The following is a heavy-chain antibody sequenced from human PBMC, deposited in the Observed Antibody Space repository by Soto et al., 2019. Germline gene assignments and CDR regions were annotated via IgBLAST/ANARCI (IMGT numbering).Heavy chain of an antibody. CDR2: IIPIFGTA. CDR1: GGTFSSYA. J-gene: IGHJ6*02. Sequence: QVQLVQSGAEVKKPGSSVKVSCKASGGTFSSYAISWVRQAPGQGLEWMGGIIPIFGTANYAQKFQGRVTITADESTSTAYMELSSLRSEDTAVYYCARAGDTEWLRHAYGMDVWGQGTTVTVSS. CDR3: ARAGDTEWLRHAYGMDV. V-gene: IGHV1-69*12. D-gene: IGHD5-12*01.